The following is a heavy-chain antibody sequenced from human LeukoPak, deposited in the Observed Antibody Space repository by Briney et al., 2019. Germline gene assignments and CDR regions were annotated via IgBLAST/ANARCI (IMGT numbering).Heavy chain of an antibody. Sequence: SETLSLTCTVSGYSISSGYYWGWIRPPPGKGLEWIGSIYHSGSTYYNPSLKSRVTISVDTSKNQFSLKLSSVTAADTAVYYCARRRHGYSSSWVDYWGQGTLVTVSS. D-gene: IGHD6-13*01. CDR3: ARRRHGYSSSWVDY. CDR2: IYHSGST. V-gene: IGHV4-38-2*02. CDR1: GYSISSGYY. J-gene: IGHJ4*02.